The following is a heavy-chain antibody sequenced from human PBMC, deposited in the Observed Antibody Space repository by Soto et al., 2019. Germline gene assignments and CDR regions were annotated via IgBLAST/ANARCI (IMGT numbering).Heavy chain of an antibody. J-gene: IGHJ4*02. CDR3: ARQYYYGSGSRPGGLDY. D-gene: IGHD3-10*01. Sequence: SETLSLTCTVSGGSISSSSYYWGWIRQPPGKGLEWIGSIYYSGSTYYNPSLKSRVTISVDTSKNQFSLELSSVTAADTAVYYCARQYYYGSGSRPGGLDYWGQGTLVTVSS. CDR1: GGSISSSSYY. CDR2: IYYSGST. V-gene: IGHV4-39*01.